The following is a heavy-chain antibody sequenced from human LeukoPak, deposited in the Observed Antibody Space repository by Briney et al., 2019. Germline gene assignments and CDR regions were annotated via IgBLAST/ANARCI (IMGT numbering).Heavy chain of an antibody. CDR3: ARRYCSTGSCYSGFDY. CDR2: IHYSGST. Sequence: TSETLSLTCTVPGGSISSYYWSWIRQPPGKGLEWIGYIHYSGSTNYNPSLNSRATMSVDTSKNQFSLKLSSVTAADTAVYYCARRYCSTGSCYSGFDYWGQGTLVTVSS. CDR1: GGSISSYY. D-gene: IGHD2-15*01. J-gene: IGHJ4*02. V-gene: IGHV4-59*08.